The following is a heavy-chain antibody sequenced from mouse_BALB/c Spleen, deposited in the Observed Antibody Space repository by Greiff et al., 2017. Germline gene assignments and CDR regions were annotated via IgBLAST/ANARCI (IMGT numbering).Heavy chain of an antibody. V-gene: IGHV1-80*01. Sequence: VQLQESGAELVRPGSSVKISCKASGYAFSSYWMNWVKQRPGQGLEWIGQIYPGDGDTNYNGKFKGKATLTADKSSSTAYMQLSSLTSEDSAVYFGAGAPSVAMNNGGQGTSVPASS. CDR2: IYPGDGDT. CDR3: AGAPSVAMNN. J-gene: IGHJ4*01. CDR1: GYAFSSYW.